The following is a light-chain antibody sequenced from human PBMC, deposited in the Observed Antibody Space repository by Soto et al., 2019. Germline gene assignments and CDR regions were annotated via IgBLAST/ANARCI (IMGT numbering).Light chain of an antibody. J-gene: IGKJ3*01. CDR2: AAS. CDR3: QQLLFP. Sequence: IQLTQSPSSLSASVGDRVTITCRASQGISSYLAWYQQKPGKAPKLLIYAASTLQSGVPSRFSGSGSWTDFTLTISSLQPEDFSTYYRQQLLFPFGPGTKVDIK. CDR1: QGISSY. V-gene: IGKV1-9*01.